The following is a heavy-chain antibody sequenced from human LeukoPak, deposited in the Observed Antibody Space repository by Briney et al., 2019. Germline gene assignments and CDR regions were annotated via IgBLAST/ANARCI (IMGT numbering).Heavy chain of an antibody. CDR3: ARASNDDYDFWSGFDY. V-gene: IGHV4-4*07. D-gene: IGHD3-3*01. J-gene: IGHJ4*02. CDR2: IYTSGST. Sequence: SETLSLTCTVSGGSISSYYWSWIRQPAGKGLEWIGRIYTSGSTNYNPSLKSRVTISVDTSKNQFSLKLSSVTAADTAVYYCARASNDDYDFWSGFDYWGQGTLVTVSS. CDR1: GGSISSYY.